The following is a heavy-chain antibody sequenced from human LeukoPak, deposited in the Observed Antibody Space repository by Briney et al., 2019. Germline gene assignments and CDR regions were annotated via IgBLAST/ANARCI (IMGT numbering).Heavy chain of an antibody. CDR3: AREGIAVAGNGEIDY. V-gene: IGHV1-2*02. CDR1: GGTFSSYA. J-gene: IGHJ4*02. Sequence: ASVKVSCKASGGTFSSYAISWVRQAPGQGLEWMGWINPNSGGTNYAQKFQGRVTMTRDTSISTAYMELSRLRSDDTAVYYCAREGIAVAGNGEIDYWGQGTLVTVSS. CDR2: INPNSGGT. D-gene: IGHD6-19*01.